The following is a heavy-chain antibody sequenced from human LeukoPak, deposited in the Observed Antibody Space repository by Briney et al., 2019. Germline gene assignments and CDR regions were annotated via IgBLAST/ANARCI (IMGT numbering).Heavy chain of an antibody. D-gene: IGHD3-9*01. V-gene: IGHV3-20*04. CDR2: INWNGGST. CDR3: AKEGIRYFDWSQGTYYYYYMDV. J-gene: IGHJ6*03. CDR1: GFTFDDYG. Sequence: GGSLRLSCAASGFTFDDYGMSWVRQAPGKGLEWVSGINWNGGSTGYADSVKGRFTISRDNAKNSLYLQMNSLRAEDTAVYYCAKEGIRYFDWSQGTYYYYYMDVWGKGTTVTVSS.